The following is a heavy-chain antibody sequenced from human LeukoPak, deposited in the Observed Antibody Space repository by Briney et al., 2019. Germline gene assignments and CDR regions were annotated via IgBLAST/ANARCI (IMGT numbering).Heavy chain of an antibody. J-gene: IGHJ4*02. D-gene: IGHD3-10*02. CDR3: AGDRVGDGNAYYFV. CDR1: GFTISSYA. CDR2: TSGTGDSA. V-gene: IGHV3-23*01. Sequence: GGSLRLSCAASGFTISSYAMSWVRQAPGKGLEWVSGTSGTGDSANYADSVKGQFTISRDTSKNTMYLQMNSLRAEDTAVYYCAGDRVGDGNAYYFVGGQGTLVTVSS.